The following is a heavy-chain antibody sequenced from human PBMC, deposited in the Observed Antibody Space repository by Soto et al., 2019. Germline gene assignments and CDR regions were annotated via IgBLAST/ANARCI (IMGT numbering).Heavy chain of an antibody. D-gene: IGHD5-12*01. CDR1: GGSFSDYF. CDR2: INHSGTT. J-gene: IGHJ6*02. Sequence: QVQLQQWGAGLLKPSETLSLTCAVYGGSFSDYFWSWIRQPPGKGLEWIGEINHSGTTNYNPSLKSRVTISIATSKDHFSINLTSVTAPEPALYFPVATTMAYYYGMGVWGQGTTVNVPS. CDR3: VATTMAYYYGMGV. V-gene: IGHV4-34*01.